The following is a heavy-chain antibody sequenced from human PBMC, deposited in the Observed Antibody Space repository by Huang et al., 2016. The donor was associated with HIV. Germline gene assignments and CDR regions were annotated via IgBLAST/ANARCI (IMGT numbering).Heavy chain of an antibody. D-gene: IGHD3-3*01. CDR3: ARRVYDFWSGYYWGPFHY. CDR1: GGSISSSSYY. Sequence: QLQLQESGPGLVRPSETLSLTCTVSGGSISSSSYYWGWIRQPPGKGLGWIGGIYYRANTYYNPSLRSRVTISVDTSKNQFSLKLSSVTAADTAVYYCARRVYDFWSGYYWGPFHYWGQGTLVTVSS. CDR2: IYYRANT. J-gene: IGHJ4*02. V-gene: IGHV4-39*01.